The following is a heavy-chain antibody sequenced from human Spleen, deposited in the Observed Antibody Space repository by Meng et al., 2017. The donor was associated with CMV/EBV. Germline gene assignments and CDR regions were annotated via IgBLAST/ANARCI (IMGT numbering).Heavy chain of an antibody. Sequence: GSLRLSCTVSGNSISSDTFYWAWIRQPPGKGLEWIASKYNSGNTYYNPSLKSRATISVDTSKKQFSLKLTSVTAADTAVYYCSRGGRSQRFSERPNYFYGMDVWGQGTTVTVSS. J-gene: IGHJ6*02. CDR3: SRGGRSQRFSERPNYFYGMDV. CDR1: GNSISSDTFY. V-gene: IGHV4-39*07. CDR2: KYNSGNT. D-gene: IGHD3-3*01.